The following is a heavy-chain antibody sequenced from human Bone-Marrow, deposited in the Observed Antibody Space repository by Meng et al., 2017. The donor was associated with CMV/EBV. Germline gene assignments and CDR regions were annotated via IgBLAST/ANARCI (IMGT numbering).Heavy chain of an antibody. D-gene: IGHD4-23*01. CDR3: AKAPPDYGGNSKLNFQH. V-gene: IGHV3-23*01. CDR1: GFTFSSYA. Sequence: GESLKISCAASGFTFSSYAMSWVRQAPGKGLEWVSAISGSGGSTYYADSVKGRFTISRDNSKNMLYLQMNSLRAEDTAVYYCAKAPPDYGGNSKLNFQHWGQGTLVTVSS. CDR2: ISGSGGST. J-gene: IGHJ1*01.